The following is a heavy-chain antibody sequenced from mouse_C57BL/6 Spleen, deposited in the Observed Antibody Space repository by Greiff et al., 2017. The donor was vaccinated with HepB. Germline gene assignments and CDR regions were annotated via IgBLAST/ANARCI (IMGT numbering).Heavy chain of an antibody. Sequence: VMLVESGAELAKPGASVKLSCKASGYTFTSYWMHWVKQRPGQGLEWIGYINPSSGYTKYNQKFKDKATLTADKSSSTAYMQLSSLTYEDSAVYYCARSYGSSYGWFAYWGQGTLVTVSA. V-gene: IGHV1-7*01. CDR2: INPSSGYT. CDR1: GYTFTSYW. J-gene: IGHJ3*01. CDR3: ARSYGSSYGWFAY. D-gene: IGHD1-1*01.